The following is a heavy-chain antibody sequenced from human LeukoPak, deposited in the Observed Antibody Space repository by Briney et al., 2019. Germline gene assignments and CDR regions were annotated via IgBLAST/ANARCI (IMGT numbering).Heavy chain of an antibody. CDR1: GYTFSSFG. J-gene: IGHJ3*02. D-gene: IGHD1-26*01. V-gene: IGHV1-18*01. Sequence: GASVKVSCKASGYTFSSFGITWVRQAPGQGLEWVGSISTNDDSTHYAQKLQGRVSMTRDTSTNTAYMEQRSLRSDDTAVYYRAKVDPPIKVGATGDPFVIWGQGTMVIVSS. CDR2: ISTNDDST. CDR3: AKVDPPIKVGATGDPFVI.